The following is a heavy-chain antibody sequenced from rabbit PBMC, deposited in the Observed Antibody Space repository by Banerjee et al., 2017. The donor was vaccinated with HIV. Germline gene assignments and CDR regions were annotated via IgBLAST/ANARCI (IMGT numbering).Heavy chain of an antibody. V-gene: IGHV1S40*01. Sequence: MCWVRQAPGKGLEWIGCIYTGDGVTAYASWAKGRFTISKTSSTSVTLQMTSLTAADTATYFCVRANAGYAGYGYAIDLWGQGTLVTVS. D-gene: IGHD6-1*01. CDR2: IYTGDGVT. CDR3: VRANAGYAGYGYAIDL. J-gene: IGHJ3*01.